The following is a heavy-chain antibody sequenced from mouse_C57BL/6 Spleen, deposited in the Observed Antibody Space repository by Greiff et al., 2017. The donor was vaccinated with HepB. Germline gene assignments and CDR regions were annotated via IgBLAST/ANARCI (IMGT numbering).Heavy chain of an antibody. CDR1: GYTFTSYW. D-gene: IGHD1-1*01. Sequence: QVQLQQPGAELVKPGASVKMSCKASGYTFTSYWITWVKQRPGQGLEWIGDIYPGSGSTNYNEKFKSKATLTVDTSSSTAYMQLSSLTSEDSAVYYCARVFERITAEVDGYSDVWGQGTTVTVSS. CDR3: ARVFERITAEVDGYSDV. V-gene: IGHV1-55*01. CDR2: IYPGSGST. J-gene: IGHJ1*01.